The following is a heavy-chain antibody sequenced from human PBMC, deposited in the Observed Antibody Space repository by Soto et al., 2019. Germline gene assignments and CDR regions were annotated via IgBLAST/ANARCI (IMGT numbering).Heavy chain of an antibody. CDR3: VRDGTKTLRDWFDP. CDR2: IYATGTT. CDR1: GASISGFY. V-gene: IGHV4-4*07. Sequence: WETLSLTCSVSGASISGFYWSWIRKSAGKGLEWIGRIYATGTTDYNPSLKSRVMMSVDTSKKQFSLKLRSVTAADTAVYYCVRDGTKTLRDWFDPWGQGISVTVSS. J-gene: IGHJ5*02. D-gene: IGHD1-1*01.